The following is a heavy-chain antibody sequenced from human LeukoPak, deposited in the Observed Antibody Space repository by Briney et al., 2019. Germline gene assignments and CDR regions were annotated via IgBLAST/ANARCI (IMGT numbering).Heavy chain of an antibody. V-gene: IGHV3-30*18. CDR3: AKRSDYGRDYYFDY. CDR2: ISYDGSNK. J-gene: IGHJ4*02. Sequence: GGSLRLSCAASGFTFSSYGMHWVRQAPGKGLEWVAVISYDGSNKYYADSVKGRFTISRDNSKNTLYLQMNSLRAEDTAVYYCAKRSDYGRDYYFDYWGQGTLVTVSS. CDR1: GFTFSSYG. D-gene: IGHD4-17*01.